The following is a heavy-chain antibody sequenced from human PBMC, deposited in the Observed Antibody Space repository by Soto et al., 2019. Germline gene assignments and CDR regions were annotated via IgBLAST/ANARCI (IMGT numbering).Heavy chain of an antibody. D-gene: IGHD1-26*01. V-gene: IGHV1-2*02. CDR2: INPNSGGT. CDR3: ARGGCELRDAFDI. J-gene: IGHJ3*02. Sequence: VSVKVSCKASGYTFTGYYMHWGRQAPGQGLEWMGWINPNSGGTNYAQKFQGRVTMTRDTSISTAYMELSRLRSDDTAVYYCARGGCELRDAFDIWGQGTMVTVSS. CDR1: GYTFTGYY.